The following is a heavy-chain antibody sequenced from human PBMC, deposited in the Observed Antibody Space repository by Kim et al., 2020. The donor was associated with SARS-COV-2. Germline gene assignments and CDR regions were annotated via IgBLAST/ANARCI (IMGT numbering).Heavy chain of an antibody. CDR2: ISWNSGSI. J-gene: IGHJ4*02. D-gene: IGHD4-17*01. Sequence: GGSLRLSCAASGFTFDDYAMHWVRQAPGKGLEWVSGISWNSGSIGYADSVKGRFTISRDNAKNSLYLQMNSLRAEDTALYYCAKDYSVHDYGDDPLSYFDYWGQGTLVTVSS. CDR1: GFTFDDYA. CDR3: AKDYSVHDYGDDPLSYFDY. V-gene: IGHV3-9*01.